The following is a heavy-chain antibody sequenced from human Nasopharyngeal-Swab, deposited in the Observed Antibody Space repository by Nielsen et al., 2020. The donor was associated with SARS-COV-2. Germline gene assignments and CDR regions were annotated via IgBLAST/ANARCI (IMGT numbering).Heavy chain of an antibody. CDR3: AREEGAAAGTGGMDV. V-gene: IGHV3-11*04. CDR2: INGGGGNI. D-gene: IGHD6-13*01. J-gene: IGHJ6*02. CDR1: GFLFNEHA. Sequence: GESLKISCVASGFLFNEHAMNWVRQAPGKGLEWVSHINGGGGNIRYADSVKGRFSTSRDNAKNSLYLQMNSLRAEDTAVYYCAREEGAAAGTGGMDVWGQGTTVTVSS.